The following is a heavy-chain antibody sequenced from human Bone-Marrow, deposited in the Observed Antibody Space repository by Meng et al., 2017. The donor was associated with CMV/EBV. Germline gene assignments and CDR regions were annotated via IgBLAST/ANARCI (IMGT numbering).Heavy chain of an antibody. V-gene: IGHV1-18*01. D-gene: IGHD2-15*01. J-gene: IGHJ4*02. CDR3: VRQGYCIVSDRYWGPTHYFDL. Sequence: ASVKVSCKTSGYRFTTYGISWVRQAPGQGLEWMGWISVYDGDTKYAQKYQGRVTMTTDTSTTTAYMELRSLKSDDTAVYYCVRQGYCIVSDRYWGPTHYFDLWGQGTLVTVSS. CDR2: ISVYDGDT. CDR1: GYRFTTYG.